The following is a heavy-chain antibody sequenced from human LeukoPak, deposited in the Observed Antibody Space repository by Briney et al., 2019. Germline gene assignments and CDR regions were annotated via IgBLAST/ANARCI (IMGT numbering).Heavy chain of an antibody. Sequence: SETLSLTCTVSGGSISSYYWSWIRQPAGKGLEWIGRIYTSGSTNYNPSLKSRVTMSVDTSKNQFSLKLSSVTAADTAVYYCARQRNYYGSSGYYEAWATFDYWGQGTLVTVSS. D-gene: IGHD3-22*01. J-gene: IGHJ4*02. CDR3: ARQRNYYGSSGYYEAWATFDY. CDR2: IYTSGST. CDR1: GGSISSYY. V-gene: IGHV4-4*07.